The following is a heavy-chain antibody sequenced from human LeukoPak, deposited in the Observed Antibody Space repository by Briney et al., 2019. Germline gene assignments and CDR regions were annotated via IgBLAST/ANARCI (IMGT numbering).Heavy chain of an antibody. Sequence: GASVKVSCKASGYIFTNYAMHWVRQAPGQRLEWMGWINAGNGNTKYSQEFQGRVTITRDTSASTAYMELSSLRSEDMAVYYCARAKYETRIWPKSRYDYYHYMDVWGKGTTVTVSS. V-gene: IGHV1-3*03. CDR2: INAGNGNT. D-gene: IGHD3-3*01. CDR1: GYIFTNYA. J-gene: IGHJ6*03. CDR3: ARAKYETRIWPKSRYDYYHYMDV.